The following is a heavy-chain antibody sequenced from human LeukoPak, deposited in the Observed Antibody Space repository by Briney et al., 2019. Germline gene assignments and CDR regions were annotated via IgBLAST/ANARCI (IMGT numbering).Heavy chain of an antibody. Sequence: SETLSLTCTVSGGSISTSNYYWGWVRQPPGKGLEWIGNIFYSGSTYYSPSLKSRVTISLDTSKNQFSLKLSSVTAADTAVYYCAGGYYYGSGRGAIDYWGQGTLVTVSS. V-gene: IGHV4-39*07. D-gene: IGHD3-10*01. CDR1: GGSISTSNYY. J-gene: IGHJ4*02. CDR3: AGGYYYGSGRGAIDY. CDR2: IFYSGST.